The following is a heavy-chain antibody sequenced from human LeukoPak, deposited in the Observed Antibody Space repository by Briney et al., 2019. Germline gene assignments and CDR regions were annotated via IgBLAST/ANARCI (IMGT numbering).Heavy chain of an antibody. CDR3: ARGSPVVAAGIAYFHH. V-gene: IGHV1-2*04. Sequence: ASVKVSCKASGYTFTDYYMHWVRQAPGQGLEWMGWINPKSGDTKYAQESQGWVTMTRDTSISTAYIELSRSRSDDTAMYYCARGSPVVAAGIAYFHHWGQGTLVTVSS. D-gene: IGHD2-2*02. CDR1: GYTFTDYY. CDR2: INPKSGDT. J-gene: IGHJ1*01.